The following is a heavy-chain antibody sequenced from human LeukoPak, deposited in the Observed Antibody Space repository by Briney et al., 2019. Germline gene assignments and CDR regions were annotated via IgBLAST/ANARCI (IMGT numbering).Heavy chain of an antibody. J-gene: IGHJ4*02. Sequence: GRSLRLSCAASGFTFDDYAMHWVRQAPGKGLEWVSGISWNSGSIGYADSVKGRFTISRDNAKNSLYLQMNSLRAEDTALYYCAKAGEAGTPVGRGVYFDYWGQGTLVTVSS. CDR2: ISWNSGSI. V-gene: IGHV3-9*01. D-gene: IGHD3-10*01. CDR1: GFTFDDYA. CDR3: AKAGEAGTPVGRGVYFDY.